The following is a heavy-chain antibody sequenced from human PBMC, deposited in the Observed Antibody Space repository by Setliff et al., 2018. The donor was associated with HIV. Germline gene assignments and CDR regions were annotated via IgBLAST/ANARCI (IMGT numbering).Heavy chain of an antibody. CDR2: INHSGST. D-gene: IGHD2-8*02. CDR3: ARAPTGVTNAFDI. V-gene: IGHV4-34*01. CDR1: GGSFSGYY. Sequence: SETLSLTCAVYGGSFSGYYWSWIRQPPGKGLEWIGEINHSGSTNYNPSLKSRVTISVDTSKNQFSLKLTSVTAADTAVFYCARAPTGVTNAFDIWGQGTMVT. J-gene: IGHJ3*02.